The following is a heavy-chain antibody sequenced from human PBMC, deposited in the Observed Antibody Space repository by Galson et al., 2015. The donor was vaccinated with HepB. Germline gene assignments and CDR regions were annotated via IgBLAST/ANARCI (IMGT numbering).Heavy chain of an antibody. CDR2: IRSKANNYAT. CDR1: GFTFSGST. V-gene: IGHV3-73*01. CDR3: TRRVDLAKYDYDSSGHYWSYGFDI. J-gene: IGHJ3*02. D-gene: IGHD3-22*01. Sequence: SLRLSCAASGFTFSGSTIHWVRQASGKGLEWVGRIRSKANNYATAFPASLKGRFTISRDDSKKTAFLHMNSLKTRDTAVYYCTRRVDLAKYDYDSSGHYWSYGFDIWGQGTMVTVSS.